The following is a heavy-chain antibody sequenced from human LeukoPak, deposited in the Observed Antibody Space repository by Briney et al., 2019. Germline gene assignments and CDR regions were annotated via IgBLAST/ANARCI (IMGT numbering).Heavy chain of an antibody. CDR2: IYASGNT. CDR1: GTSVSTTAYF. D-gene: IGHD5-24*01. J-gene: IGHJ3*01. CDR3: ASYREAYDLYPHGLDV. V-gene: IGHV4-61*02. Sequence: SETLSLTCSVSGTSVSTTAYFWNWIRQPAGEGLEWIGRIYASGNTHYNPSLKSRVTMSLDTSKNQFSLTMNSVTAADSAVYFCASYREAYDLYPHGLDVWGRGTVVTVSS.